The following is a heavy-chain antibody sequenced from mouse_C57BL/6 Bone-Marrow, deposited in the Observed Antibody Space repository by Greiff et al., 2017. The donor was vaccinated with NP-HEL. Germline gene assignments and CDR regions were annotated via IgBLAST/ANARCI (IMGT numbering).Heavy chain of an antibody. D-gene: IGHD1-1*01. J-gene: IGHJ3*01. Sequence: VQLQQSGAELVKPGASVKLSCKASGYTFTSYWMQWVKQRPGQGLEWIGEIDPSDSYTNYNQKFKGKATLTVDTSSSTAYMQLSSLTSEDSAVYYCAYYGSSEAFWGQGTLVTVSA. CDR2: IDPSDSYT. CDR3: AYYGSSEAF. V-gene: IGHV1-50*01. CDR1: GYTFTSYW.